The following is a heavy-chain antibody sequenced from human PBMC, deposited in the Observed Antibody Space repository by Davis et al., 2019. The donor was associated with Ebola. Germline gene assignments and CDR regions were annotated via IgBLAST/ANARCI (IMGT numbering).Heavy chain of an antibody. D-gene: IGHD3-10*01. J-gene: IGHJ6*02. V-gene: IGHV3-23*01. CDR3: ARGAFETYYYGSGTQARYYYYGMDV. Sequence: GGSLRLSCAASGFTFSSYAMTWVRQAPGKGLEWVSAISGSGGSTGYADSVKDRFTISRDNAKNSLYLQMNSLRAEDTAVYYCARGAFETYYYGSGTQARYYYYGMDVWGQGTTVTVSS. CDR2: ISGSGGST. CDR1: GFTFSSYA.